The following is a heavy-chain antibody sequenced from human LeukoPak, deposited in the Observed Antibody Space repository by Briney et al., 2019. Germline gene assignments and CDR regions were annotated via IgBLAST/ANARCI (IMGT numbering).Heavy chain of an antibody. CDR2: ISAYNGNT. Sequence: ASVKVSRKASGYTFTSYGISWVRQAPGQGLEWMGWISAYNGNTNYAQKLQGRVTMTTDTSTSTAYVELRSLRSDDTAVYYCARDSSIAAAGLPFDYWGQGTLVTVSS. D-gene: IGHD6-13*01. CDR1: GYTFTSYG. CDR3: ARDSSIAAAGLPFDY. V-gene: IGHV1-18*01. J-gene: IGHJ4*02.